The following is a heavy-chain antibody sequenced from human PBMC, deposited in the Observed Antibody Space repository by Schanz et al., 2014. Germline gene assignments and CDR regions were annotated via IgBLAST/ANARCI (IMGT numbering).Heavy chain of an antibody. CDR2: MNPTTGNR. Sequence: QVQLVQSGAEVKKPGASVRVSCKASGYRFTTYDVNWVRQATGQGLEWMGWMNPTTGNRGYAQNFQGRVTMTTDTSTSTAYMELRSLISDDTAVYYCVRDAGWAFGDYHGMDVWGQGTSVTVSS. J-gene: IGHJ6*02. CDR1: GYRFTTYD. V-gene: IGHV1-8*01. D-gene: IGHD3-10*01. CDR3: VRDAGWAFGDYHGMDV.